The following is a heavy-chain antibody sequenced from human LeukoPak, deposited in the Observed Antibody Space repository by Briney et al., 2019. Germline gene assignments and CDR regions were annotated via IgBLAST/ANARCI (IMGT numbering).Heavy chain of an antibody. Sequence: PGGSLRLSCAASGFTFSNYSMHWVRQAPGKGLVWVSHINNDDSSTSYADSVKGRFTISRDNAKNTLYLHMNSLRAEDTAVYYCARGGVPAAHDYWGQGTLVTVSS. D-gene: IGHD2-2*01. V-gene: IGHV3-74*01. CDR3: ARGGVPAAHDY. CDR2: INNDDSST. CDR1: GFTFSNYS. J-gene: IGHJ4*02.